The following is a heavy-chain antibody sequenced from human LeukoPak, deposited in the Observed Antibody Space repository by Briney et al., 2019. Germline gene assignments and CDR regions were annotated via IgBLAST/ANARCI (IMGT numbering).Heavy chain of an antibody. V-gene: IGHV4-39*07. CDR1: GGSISISSYF. J-gene: IGHJ4*02. CDR2: IYYSGRT. D-gene: IGHD3-22*01. Sequence: PSETLSLTCTVSGGSISISSYFWGWIRQPPGKGLEWIGSIYYSGRTYYNPSLKSRVTISVDTSKNQFSLKLSSVTAADTAVYYCARDLDSSGRDYWGQGILVTVS. CDR3: ARDLDSSGRDY.